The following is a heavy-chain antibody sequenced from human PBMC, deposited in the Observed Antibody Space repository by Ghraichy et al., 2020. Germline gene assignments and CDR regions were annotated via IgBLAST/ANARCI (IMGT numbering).Heavy chain of an antibody. D-gene: IGHD6-19*01. CDR2: ISGSGGST. V-gene: IGHV3-23*01. J-gene: IGHJ4*02. Sequence: GGSLRLSCAASGFTFSSYAMSWVRQAPGKGLEWVSAISGSGGSTYYADSVKGRFTISRDNSKNTLYLQMNSLRAEDTAVYYCGRNGQWLVRVDYWGQGTLVTVSS. CDR1: GFTFSSYA. CDR3: GRNGQWLVRVDY.